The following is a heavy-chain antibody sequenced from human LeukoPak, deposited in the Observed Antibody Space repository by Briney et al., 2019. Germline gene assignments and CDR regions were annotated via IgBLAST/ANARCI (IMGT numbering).Heavy chain of an antibody. CDR3: TTTTDGDCGSGDDAFDI. Sequence: PWGSLTLSCAASGFTFSNAWMSWVRQAPAKGLEWVGRIKSKTDGGTTDYAAPVKGRFTISRDDSKNTMYLQMNSLKTEDTAVYYCTTTTDGDCGSGDDAFDIWGQGTMVTVSS. D-gene: IGHD2-21*02. CDR1: GFTFSNAW. V-gene: IGHV3-15*01. J-gene: IGHJ3*02. CDR2: IKSKTDGGTT.